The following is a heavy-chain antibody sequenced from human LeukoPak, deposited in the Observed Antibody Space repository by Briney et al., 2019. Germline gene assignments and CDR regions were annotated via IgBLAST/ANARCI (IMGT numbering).Heavy chain of an antibody. CDR1: GFTDY. D-gene: IGHD6-19*01. Sequence: GGSLRLSCAASGFTDYMTWVRQAPGKGLEWVSVIYSGGSTYHAASVKGRFSVSRDNSKNTVYLQMNSLRAEDTAVYYCAGVSFSSGWYRDYWGQGTLVTVSS. CDR3: AGVSFSSGWYRDY. V-gene: IGHV3-53*01. CDR2: IYSGGST. J-gene: IGHJ4*02.